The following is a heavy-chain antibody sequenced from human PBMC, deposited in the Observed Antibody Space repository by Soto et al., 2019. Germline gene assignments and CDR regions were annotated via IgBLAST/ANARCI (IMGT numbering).Heavy chain of an antibody. CDR3: VKCSSNGCWKNYYDY. J-gene: IGHJ4*02. CDR1: QFTFSSHS. CDR2: INNNGADT. Sequence: PGGSLRLSCAASQFTFSSHSMSWVRQAPGKGLEWVSAINNNGADTFYAESEKGRITNSRDNYKNTQFLQKNSMRTEDTAVYYCVKCSSNGCWKNYYDYWGQGT. D-gene: IGHD6-19*01. V-gene: IGHV3-23*01.